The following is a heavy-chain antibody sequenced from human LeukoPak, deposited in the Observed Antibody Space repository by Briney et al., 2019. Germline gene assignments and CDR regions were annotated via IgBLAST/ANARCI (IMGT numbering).Heavy chain of an antibody. V-gene: IGHV3-48*04. CDR2: ITSSGTNI. CDR1: GFTFSSYA. J-gene: IGHJ4*02. D-gene: IGHD3-10*01. CDR3: ATQWFGDY. Sequence: PGGSLRLSCAASGFTFSSYAMSWVRQAPGKGLEWISYITSSGTNIYYADSVKGRFTVSRDNAKNSLYLQMNSLRAEDTAVYYCATQWFGDYWGQGTLVTVSS.